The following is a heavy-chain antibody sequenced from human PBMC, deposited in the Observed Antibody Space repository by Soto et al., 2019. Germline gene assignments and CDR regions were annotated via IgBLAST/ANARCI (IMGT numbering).Heavy chain of an antibody. CDR3: ARSPDSSGYYPRWYYYGMDV. CDR2: IYHVGST. D-gene: IGHD3-22*01. CDR1: GGSISSSNW. J-gene: IGHJ6*02. Sequence: QVQLQESGPGLVKPSGTLSLTCAVSGGSISSSNWWSWVRQPPGNGLGWIWEIYHVGSTNYDPSLKSRVTISVDKSKNPCSLKLSPVTAADTAVYYCARSPDSSGYYPRWYYYGMDVWGQGTTVTVSS. V-gene: IGHV4-4*02.